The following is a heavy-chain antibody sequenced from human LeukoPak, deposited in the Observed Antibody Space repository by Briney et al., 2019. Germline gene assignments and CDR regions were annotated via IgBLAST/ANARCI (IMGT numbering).Heavy chain of an antibody. J-gene: IGHJ6*02. CDR3: ARVNGDYLGYYYYGMDV. CDR2: ISAYNGNT. CDR1: GYTFTSYG. D-gene: IGHD4-17*01. V-gene: IGHV1-18*01. Sequence: GASVKVSCKAFGYTFTSYGISWVRQAPGQGLEWMGWISAYNGNTNYEQKLQGRVTMTTDTSTSTAYMELRSLRSDDTAVYYCARVNGDYLGYYYYGMDVWGQGTTVTVSS.